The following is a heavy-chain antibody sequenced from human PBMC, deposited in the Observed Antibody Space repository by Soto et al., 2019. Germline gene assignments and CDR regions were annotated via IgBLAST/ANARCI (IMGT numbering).Heavy chain of an antibody. CDR1: GFTFDIYA. CDR2: IIGSGGTP. D-gene: IGHD5-12*01. J-gene: IGHJ6*02. Sequence: GGSLRLSCAASGFTFDIYAMSWVRQAPGKGLEWVSTIIGSGGTPYYADSVKGRFTISRDNSKNTLYVQMNSLRADDTAEYYCAKHSGYDHYYDMDVWGQGTTVTAP. CDR3: AKHSGYDHYYDMDV. V-gene: IGHV3-23*01.